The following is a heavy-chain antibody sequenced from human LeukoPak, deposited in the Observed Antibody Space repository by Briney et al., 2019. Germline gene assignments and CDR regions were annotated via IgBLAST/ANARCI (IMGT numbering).Heavy chain of an antibody. V-gene: IGHV5-51*01. CDR3: ARSLVVVVPAATRARYYYGMDV. CDR1: GYSFTSYW. Sequence: GESLKISCKGSGYSFTSYWIGWVRQMPGKGLEWMGIIYPGDSDTRYSPSFQGQVTISADKSISTAYLQWSSLKASDTAMYYCARSLVVVVPAATRARYYYGMDVWGQGTTVTVSS. CDR2: IYPGDSDT. D-gene: IGHD2-2*01. J-gene: IGHJ6*02.